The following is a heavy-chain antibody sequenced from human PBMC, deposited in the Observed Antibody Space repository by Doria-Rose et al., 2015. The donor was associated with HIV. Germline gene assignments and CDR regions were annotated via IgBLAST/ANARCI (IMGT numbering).Heavy chain of an antibody. D-gene: IGHD2-21*01. CDR1: GFTFGTYA. Sequence: EVQLLESGGDLMQPGRSLRLSCTASGFTFGTYAMNWVRQAPGKGLEWVSIINPSGDFMYYTDSVRGRFSISRDNSRNTLYLLMDSLKIEDTAVYYCARSLWDPILQDIWYFDLWGRGTLVTVSS. CDR3: ARSLWDPILQDIWYFDL. CDR2: INPSGDFM. J-gene: IGHJ2*01. V-gene: IGHV3-23*01.